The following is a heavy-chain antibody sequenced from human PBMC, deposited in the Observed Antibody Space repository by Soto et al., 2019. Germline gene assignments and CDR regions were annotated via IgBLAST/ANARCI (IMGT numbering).Heavy chain of an antibody. Sequence: EVQLLESGGGLVRPGGSLRLSCAASGFTFYNYAMNWVRQAPGKGLEWVSTISGGGDGTYCADSVKGRFTISRDNSRNTVYLQMNSLRAEDTAVYYCAKKGLGSLATYCTTGDCHYAFDVWGQGTLVTVSS. CDR3: AKKGLGSLATYCTTGDCHYAFDV. CDR2: ISGGGDGT. CDR1: GFTFYNYA. J-gene: IGHJ3*01. V-gene: IGHV3-23*01. D-gene: IGHD2-8*01.